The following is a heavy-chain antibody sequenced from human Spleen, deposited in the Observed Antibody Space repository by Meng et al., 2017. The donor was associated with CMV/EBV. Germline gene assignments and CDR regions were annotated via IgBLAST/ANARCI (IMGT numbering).Heavy chain of an antibody. D-gene: IGHD2-2*01. J-gene: IGHJ4*02. CDR1: GFTFTNYG. Sequence: GESLKISCSVSGFTFTNYGFNWVRQAPGKGLEWVAFIRYDGTREYYADSERGRFTVSRDNSNNTVSLQMSSLRPEDTAIYYCARPLTYCSSTSCFFDYWGQGALVTVSS. CDR2: IRYDGTRE. CDR3: ARPLTYCSSTSCFFDY. V-gene: IGHV3-30*02.